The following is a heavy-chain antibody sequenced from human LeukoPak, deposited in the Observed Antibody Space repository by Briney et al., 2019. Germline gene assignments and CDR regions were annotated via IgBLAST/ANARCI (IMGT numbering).Heavy chain of an antibody. V-gene: IGHV4-59*01. CDR3: ARAIGSSWFPFDY. CDR1: GGSISSYY. Sequence: KASETLSLTCTVSGGSISSYYWSWIRQPPGKGLEWIGYIYYSGSTNYNPSLKSRVTISVDTSKNQFSLKLSSVTAADTAVYYCARAIGSSWFPFDYWGQGTLVTVSS. J-gene: IGHJ4*02. D-gene: IGHD6-13*01. CDR2: IYYSGST.